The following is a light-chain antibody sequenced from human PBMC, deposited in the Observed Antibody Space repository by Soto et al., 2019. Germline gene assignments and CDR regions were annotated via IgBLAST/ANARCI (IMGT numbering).Light chain of an antibody. Sequence: QSVLTQPPSASGSPGQSVTISCTGTSSDVGGYNYVSWYQQHPAKAPKLMIYEVSKRPSGVPDRLSGSKSGNTASLTVFGLQVEDEADYYCASYTGSDTWVFGGGTKVTVL. J-gene: IGLJ2*01. CDR1: SSDVGGYNY. CDR3: ASYTGSDTWV. CDR2: EVS. V-gene: IGLV2-8*01.